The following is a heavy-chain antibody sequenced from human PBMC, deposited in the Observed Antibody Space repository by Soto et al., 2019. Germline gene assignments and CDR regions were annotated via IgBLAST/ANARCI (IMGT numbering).Heavy chain of an antibody. CDR3: AHRPILTRWSFSDH. CDR2: IYWDDDK. V-gene: IGHV2-5*02. D-gene: IGHD2-2*01. CDR1: GFSLSTSGVG. Sequence: QITLKESGPTLVKPTQTLTLTCTFSGFSLSTSGVGVGWIRQPPGKALEWLPLIYWDDDKGYSPYLKSRLTITKDTPRNQVVLTMTNMDPVDTATYYWAHRPILTRWSFSDHWAQGTLVTVSS. J-gene: IGHJ4*02.